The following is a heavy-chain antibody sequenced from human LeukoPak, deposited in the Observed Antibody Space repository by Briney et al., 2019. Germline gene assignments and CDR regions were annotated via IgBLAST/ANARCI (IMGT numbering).Heavy chain of an antibody. CDR2: IQAKAYGGAT. Sequence: PGGSLRLFCSTSGFTFGDYAMSWVRQAPGKGLEWVGFIQAKAYGGATKYAASVNGRFSISRDDSQSIANLQMNDLKTEDTAVYYCTRAPHPRCSSSGCYLDYWGQGTLVTVSS. CDR1: GFTFGDYA. D-gene: IGHD2-2*01. J-gene: IGHJ4*02. CDR3: TRAPHPRCSSSGCYLDY. V-gene: IGHV3-49*04.